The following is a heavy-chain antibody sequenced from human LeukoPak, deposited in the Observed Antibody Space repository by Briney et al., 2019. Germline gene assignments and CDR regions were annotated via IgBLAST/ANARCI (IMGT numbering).Heavy chain of an antibody. Sequence: NPGGSLRLSCAASGFTFSYYSMNWVRQAPGKGLEWVSSISGSSSYIYHADSVKGRFTISRDNAKNSLYLQMNSLRAEDTAVYYCAREGLPTSGYSPIWNYFDYWGQGTLVTVSS. CDR2: ISGSSSYI. CDR1: GFTFSYYS. V-gene: IGHV3-21*01. J-gene: IGHJ4*02. D-gene: IGHD3-22*01. CDR3: AREGLPTSGYSPIWNYFDY.